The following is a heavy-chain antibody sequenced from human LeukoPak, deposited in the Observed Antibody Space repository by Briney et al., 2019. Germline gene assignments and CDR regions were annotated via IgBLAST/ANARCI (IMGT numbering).Heavy chain of an antibody. CDR2: ISSNGGST. CDR1: GFTFSSYA. Sequence: GGPLRLSCAASGFTFSSYAMHWVRQAPGKGLEYVSAISSNGGSTYYANSVKGRFTISRDNSKNTLYLQMGSLRAEDMAVYYCTRSHGTFSGAKFSGAFDIWGQGTMVTVSS. D-gene: IGHD7-27*01. CDR3: TRSHGTFSGAKFSGAFDI. V-gene: IGHV3-64*01. J-gene: IGHJ3*02.